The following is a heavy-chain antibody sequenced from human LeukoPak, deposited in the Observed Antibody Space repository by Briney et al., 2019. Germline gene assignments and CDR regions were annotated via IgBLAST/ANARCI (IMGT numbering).Heavy chain of an antibody. CDR1: GFTFSSYA. CDR3: AREDSYGYGSYYFDY. J-gene: IGHJ4*02. D-gene: IGHD5-18*01. Sequence: PGGSLRLSYAASGFTFSSYAMHWVRQAPGKGLEWVAVISYDGSNKYYADSVKGRFTISRDNSKNTLYLQMNSLRAEDTAVYYCAREDSYGYGSYYFDYWGQGTLVTVSS. V-gene: IGHV3-30*04. CDR2: ISYDGSNK.